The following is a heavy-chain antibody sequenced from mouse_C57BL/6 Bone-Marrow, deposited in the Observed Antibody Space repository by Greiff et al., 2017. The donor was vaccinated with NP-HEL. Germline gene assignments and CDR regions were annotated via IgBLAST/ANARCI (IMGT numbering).Heavy chain of an antibody. CDR3: ARIGSSPSYWYFDV. CDR2: ISDGGSYT. J-gene: IGHJ1*03. V-gene: IGHV5-4*01. CDR1: GFTFSSYA. D-gene: IGHD1-1*01. Sequence: EVQVVESGGGLVKPGGSLKLSCAASGFTFSSYAMSWVRQTPEKRLEWVATISDGGSYTYYPDNVKGRFTISRDNAKNNLYLQMSHLKSEDTAMYYCARIGSSPSYWYFDVWGTGTTVTVSS.